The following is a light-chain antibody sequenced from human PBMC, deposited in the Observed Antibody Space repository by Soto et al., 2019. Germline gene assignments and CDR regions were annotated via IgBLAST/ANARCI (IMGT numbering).Light chain of an antibody. Sequence: EIGLTQSPGTLSFSPGERATLPCRASQSIARSYLVWYQQRPGQAPRLLIYATSSRATGIPDRFSGRGSGPDFAFTIGRLESEDFAGYYCEQYGGSLKWAFGQGPKVDSK. V-gene: IGKV3-20*01. CDR3: EQYGGSLKWA. J-gene: IGKJ1*01. CDR2: ATS. CDR1: QSIARSY.